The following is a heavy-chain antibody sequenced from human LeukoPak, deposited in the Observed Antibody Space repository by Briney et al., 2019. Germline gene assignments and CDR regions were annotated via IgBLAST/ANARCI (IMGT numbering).Heavy chain of an antibody. CDR2: IRFDGRNK. CDR3: AREDDYYYDSSGSYFDY. CDR1: GFTFSSYG. Sequence: PGGSLRLSCAASGFTFSSYGMHWVRQAPGKGLEWVAFIRFDGRNKYYADSVKGRFTISRDNSKNTLYLQMNSLRAEDTAVYYCAREDDYYYDSSGSYFDYWGQGTLVTVSS. D-gene: IGHD3-22*01. J-gene: IGHJ4*02. V-gene: IGHV3-30*02.